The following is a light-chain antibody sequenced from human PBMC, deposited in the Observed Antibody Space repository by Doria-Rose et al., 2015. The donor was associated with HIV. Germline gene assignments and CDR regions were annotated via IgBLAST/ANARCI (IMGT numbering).Light chain of an antibody. CDR2: DGS. Sequence: EIVMTQSPGTLSSSPGERATLSCRASQSFSSTYLAWYQQKPGQAPSLIIYDGSTRATGIPDRFSASGSGTDFTLTINRLEPEDFALYYCHQYGTSWTFGQGTKVEI. J-gene: IGKJ1*01. CDR3: HQYGTSWT. V-gene: IGKV3-20*01. CDR1: QSFSSTY.